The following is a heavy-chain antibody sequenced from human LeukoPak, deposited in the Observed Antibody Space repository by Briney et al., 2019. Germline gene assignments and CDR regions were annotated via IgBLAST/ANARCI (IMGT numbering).Heavy chain of an antibody. J-gene: IGHJ4*02. Sequence: SETLCLTCAVYGGSLSDYYWSWIRQPPGKGLEWIGEINHSGSTNYNPSLKSRVTISVDTSKNQFSLKLSSVTAADTAVYYCARDELWFGDRSLDYFDYWGQGTLVTVSS. CDR3: ARDELWFGDRSLDYFDY. V-gene: IGHV4-34*01. CDR2: INHSGST. D-gene: IGHD3-10*01. CDR1: GGSLSDYY.